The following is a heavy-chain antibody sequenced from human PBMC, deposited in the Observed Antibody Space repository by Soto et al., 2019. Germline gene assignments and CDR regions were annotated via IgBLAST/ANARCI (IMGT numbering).Heavy chain of an antibody. J-gene: IGHJ4*02. CDR3: AREPNYFDY. V-gene: IGHV1-18*01. CDR2: ISAYNCNT. CDR1: GYTFTSYG. Sequence: QVQLVQSGAEVKKPGASVKVSCKASGYTFTSYGISWVRKAPGQGLEGMGWISAYNCNTKYAQKLQGRVTMTTDTSASTADMELRSLRSDDTAVYYCAREPNYFDYWGQGTLVTVSS.